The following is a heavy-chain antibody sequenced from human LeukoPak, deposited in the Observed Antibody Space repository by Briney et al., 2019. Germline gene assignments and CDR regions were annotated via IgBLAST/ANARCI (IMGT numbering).Heavy chain of an antibody. CDR3: AKDKEQWPFDY. Sequence: PGGSLRLSCAASGFTFSSYGMHWVRQAPGKGLEWVAVISYDGSNKYYADSVKGRVAISRDNSKNTLYLQMNSLRAEDTAVYYCAKDKEQWPFDYWGQGTLVTVPS. CDR1: GFTFSSYG. V-gene: IGHV3-30*18. J-gene: IGHJ4*02. D-gene: IGHD6-19*01. CDR2: ISYDGSNK.